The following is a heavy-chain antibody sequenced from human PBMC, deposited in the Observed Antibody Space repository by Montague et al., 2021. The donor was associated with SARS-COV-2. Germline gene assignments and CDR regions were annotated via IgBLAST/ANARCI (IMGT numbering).Heavy chain of an antibody. D-gene: IGHD3-10*01. Sequence: SETLSLTCTVSGDSISGYYWNWIRQPAGKALEWIGRIYTSGTTDYNPSLKSRVTMSVDTSKNQISLKLNSVTAADTAIYFCARGSWFGGVFWGQGTLVAVSS. V-gene: IGHV4-4*07. CDR3: ARGSWFGGVF. CDR1: GDSISGYY. J-gene: IGHJ4*02. CDR2: IYTSGTT.